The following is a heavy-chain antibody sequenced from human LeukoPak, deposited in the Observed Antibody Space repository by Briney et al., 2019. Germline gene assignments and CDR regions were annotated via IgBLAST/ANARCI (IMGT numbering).Heavy chain of an antibody. D-gene: IGHD3-22*01. J-gene: IGHJ5*02. CDR1: GGSITTHY. CDR3: AREPGFDSSGYLNWFDP. V-gene: IGHV4-59*11. CDR2: IYYNGKT. Sequence: SETLSLTCTVSGGSITTHYWSWIRQPPGKGLEWIGFIYYNGKTNYNPSLKSRVTISVDTSKTQFSLKLSSVTAADTAVYYCAREPGFDSSGYLNWFDPWGQGTLVTVSS.